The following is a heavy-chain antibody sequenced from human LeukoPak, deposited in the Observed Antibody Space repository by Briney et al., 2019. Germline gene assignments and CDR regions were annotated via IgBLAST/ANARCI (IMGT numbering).Heavy chain of an antibody. J-gene: IGHJ4*02. Sequence: SETLSLTCAVYGGSFSGYYWSRIRQPPGKGLEWIGEINHSGSTNYNPSLKSRVTISVDTSKNQFSLKLTSVTAADTAVYYCARENYDSTGYYYVDSWGQGTLVTVSS. CDR3: ARENYDSTGYYYVDS. CDR1: GGSFSGYY. D-gene: IGHD3-22*01. CDR2: INHSGST. V-gene: IGHV4-34*01.